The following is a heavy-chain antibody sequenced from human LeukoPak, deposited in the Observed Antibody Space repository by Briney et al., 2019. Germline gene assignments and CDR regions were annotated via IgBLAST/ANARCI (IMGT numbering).Heavy chain of an antibody. CDR3: ARDLDGSGAFDI. V-gene: IGHV3-53*01. Sequence: GALRLSCAASGFTVSSNYMSWVPQAPGKGLEWVSVFYSGGSTYYADSVKGRFTISRDNSKNTLYLQMNSLRAEDTAVYYCARDLDGSGAFDIWGQGTMVTVSS. J-gene: IGHJ3*02. CDR1: GFTVSSNY. D-gene: IGHD1-1*01. CDR2: FYSGGST.